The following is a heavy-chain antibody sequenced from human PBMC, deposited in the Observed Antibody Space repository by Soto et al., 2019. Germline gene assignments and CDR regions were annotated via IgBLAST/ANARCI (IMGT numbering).Heavy chain of an antibody. V-gene: IGHV3-23*01. CDR2: ISGSGVTI. CDR3: AKYDRYYDSKGYYYTTDPFDY. J-gene: IGHJ4*02. Sequence: GGSLRLSCAASGFTFSYYVMSWVRQAPGKGLEWVSTISGSGVTIYYADSVKGRFTISRDNSKNTLYLQMNSLRAEDTAVYYCAKYDRYYDSKGYYYTTDPFDYWGQGTLVTVSS. D-gene: IGHD3-22*01. CDR1: GFTFSYYV.